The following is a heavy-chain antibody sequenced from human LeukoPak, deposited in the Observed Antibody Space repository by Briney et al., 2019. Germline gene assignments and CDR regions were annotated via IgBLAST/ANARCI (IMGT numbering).Heavy chain of an antibody. J-gene: IGHJ4*02. V-gene: IGHV3-23*01. CDR2: ISGSGGST. CDR3: ARAGARYGYCSGGTCHLDY. Sequence: GGSLRLSCAASGFTFSSYAMSWVRQAPGKGLEWVSAISGSGGSTYYADSVKGRFTISRDNSKNTLYLQMNSLRADDTAVYYCARAGARYGYCSGGTCHLDYWGQGTLVTVSS. D-gene: IGHD2-15*01. CDR1: GFTFSSYA.